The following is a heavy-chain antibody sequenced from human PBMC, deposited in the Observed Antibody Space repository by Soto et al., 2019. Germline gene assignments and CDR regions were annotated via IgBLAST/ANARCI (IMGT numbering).Heavy chain of an antibody. Sequence: ASVKVSCKASGYVFSSSFVHWVRQAPGQGLEWMAMINPTVGSTSYAHNFQGRIAVTRDTSTATVYLDLSSLRSADTAIYYCAREVKTVIMPGDTEDYYGLDVWGQGTTVTVSS. D-gene: IGHD2-21*02. CDR3: AREVKTVIMPGDTEDYYGLDV. J-gene: IGHJ6*02. CDR2: INPTVGST. V-gene: IGHV1-46*01. CDR1: GYVFSSSF.